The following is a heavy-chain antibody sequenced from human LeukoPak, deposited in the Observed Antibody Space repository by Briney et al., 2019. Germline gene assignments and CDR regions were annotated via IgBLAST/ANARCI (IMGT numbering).Heavy chain of an antibody. CDR3: ARGLWWCSTRRGCWFDP. Sequence: PSETLSLTCAVYGGSFGGYYWSWIRQPPGKGLEWIGEINHSGSTNYNPSLKSRVTISVDTSKNQFSLKLSSVTAADTAVYYCARGLWWCSTRRGCWFDPWGQGTLVTVSS. V-gene: IGHV4-34*01. CDR2: INHSGST. J-gene: IGHJ5*02. D-gene: IGHD2-8*02. CDR1: GGSFGGYY.